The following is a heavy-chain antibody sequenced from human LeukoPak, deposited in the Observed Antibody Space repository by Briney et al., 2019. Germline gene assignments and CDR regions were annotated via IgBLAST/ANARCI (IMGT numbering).Heavy chain of an antibody. CDR2: ISSSSSYI. D-gene: IGHD6-13*01. CDR1: GFTFSSYS. J-gene: IGHJ4*02. V-gene: IGHV3-21*01. Sequence: PGGSLRLSCAASGFTFSSYSMNWVRQAPGKGLEWVSSISSSSSYIYYADSVKGRFTISRDNAKNSLYPQMNSLRAEDTAVYYCAREVIAAAGTGGDYWGQGTLVTVSS. CDR3: AREVIAAAGTGGDY.